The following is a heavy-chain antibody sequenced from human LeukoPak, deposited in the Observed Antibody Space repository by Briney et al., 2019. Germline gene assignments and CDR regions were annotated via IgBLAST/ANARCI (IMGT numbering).Heavy chain of an antibody. D-gene: IGHD3-10*01. CDR3: ARDALLSYYYGMDV. V-gene: IGHV4-39*02. J-gene: IGHJ6*02. CDR2: IYYSGST. Sequence: SETLSLTCTVSGGSISSSSYYWGWIRQPPGKGLEWIGSIYYSGSTYYNPSLKSRVTISVDTSKNQFSLKLSSVTAADTAVYYCARDALLSYYYGMDVWGQGTTVTVSS. CDR1: GGSISSSSYY.